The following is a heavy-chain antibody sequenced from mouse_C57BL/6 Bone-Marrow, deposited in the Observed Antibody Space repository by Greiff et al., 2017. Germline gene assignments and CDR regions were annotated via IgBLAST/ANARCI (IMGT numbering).Heavy chain of an antibody. V-gene: IGHV1-59*01. D-gene: IGHD4-1*01. CDR1: GYTFTSYW. Sequence: QVQLQQPGAELVRPGTSVKLSCKASGYTFTSYWMHSVKQRPGQGLEWIGVIDPSDSYTNYNQKFKGKATLTVDTSSSTAYMQLSSLTSEDSAVYYCAPGTLYAMDYWGQGTSVTVSS. CDR3: APGTLYAMDY. J-gene: IGHJ4*01. CDR2: IDPSDSYT.